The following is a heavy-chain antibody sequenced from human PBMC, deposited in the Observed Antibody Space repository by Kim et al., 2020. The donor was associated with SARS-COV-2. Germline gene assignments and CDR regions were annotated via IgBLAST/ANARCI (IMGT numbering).Heavy chain of an antibody. V-gene: IGHV4-61*05. CDR1: GGSISSSY. Sequence: SETLSLTCTVSGGSISSSYWCWVRHPPPRGLEWLGNVNYYGSGNNYYPPLKSRVIILADNTNNYLFLQRIVFAAAATAVYYCWAEASAGVAFAI. D-gene: IGHD6-13*01. J-gene: IGHJ3*02. CDR3: WAEASAGVAFAI. CDR2: VNYYGSGN.